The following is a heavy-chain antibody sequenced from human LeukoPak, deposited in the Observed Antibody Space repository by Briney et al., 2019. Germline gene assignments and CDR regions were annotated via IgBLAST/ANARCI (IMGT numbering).Heavy chain of an antibody. CDR1: GFTVSSNY. D-gene: IGHD6-13*01. CDR3: ARTGIAAAGTLAHFDY. J-gene: IGHJ4*02. V-gene: IGHV3-66*01. CDR2: IYSGGST. Sequence: GGSLRLSCAASGFTVSSNYMSWVRQAPGKGLEWVSVIYSGGSTYYADSVKGRFTISRDNSKNTLYLQMNSLRAEDTAVYYCARTGIAAAGTLAHFDYWGQGTLVTVSS.